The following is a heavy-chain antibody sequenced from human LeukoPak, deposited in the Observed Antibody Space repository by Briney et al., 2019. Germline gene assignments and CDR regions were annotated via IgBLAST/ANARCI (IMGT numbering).Heavy chain of an antibody. CDR2: IYHSGST. D-gene: IGHD6-13*01. J-gene: IGHJ6*03. Sequence: SETLSLTCTVSGYSISSGYYWGWIRQPSGKGLEGIGSIYHSGSTYYNPSLKSRVTISVDTSKNQFSLKLSSVTAADTAVYYCARVGSGIAAAPQAAVYYYYYMDVWGKGTTVTVSS. CDR3: ARVGSGIAAAPQAAVYYYYYMDV. V-gene: IGHV4-38-2*02. CDR1: GYSISSGYY.